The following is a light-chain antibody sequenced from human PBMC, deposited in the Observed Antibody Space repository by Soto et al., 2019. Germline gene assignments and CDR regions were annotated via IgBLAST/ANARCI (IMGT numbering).Light chain of an antibody. CDR2: AAS. J-gene: IGKJ1*01. V-gene: IGKV1-17*01. Sequence: DIHMNPSPSSLSSSFVALVTIPCRGSQGIRNDLGWYQQKPGKAPKRLIYAASSLQSGVPSRFSGSGSGTEFTLTISSLQPEDFATYYCLQSYSAPRTFGQGTKVDNK. CDR3: LQSYSAPRT. CDR1: QGIRND.